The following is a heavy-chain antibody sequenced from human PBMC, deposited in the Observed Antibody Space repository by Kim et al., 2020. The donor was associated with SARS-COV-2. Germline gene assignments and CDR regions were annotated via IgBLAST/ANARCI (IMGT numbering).Heavy chain of an antibody. CDR1: EFTFSTYT. D-gene: IGHD2-2*01. CDR2: FSSSNSYV. J-gene: IGHJ3*01. Sequence: LSLTCVASEFTFSTYTMDWVRQAPGKGMEWVSSFSSSNSYVNYADSVMGRFTISRDNAKNSLFLDMNSLRAEDTAVYYCVVVPAATHLFDFWGQGT. V-gene: IGHV3-21*01. CDR3: VVVPAATHLFDF.